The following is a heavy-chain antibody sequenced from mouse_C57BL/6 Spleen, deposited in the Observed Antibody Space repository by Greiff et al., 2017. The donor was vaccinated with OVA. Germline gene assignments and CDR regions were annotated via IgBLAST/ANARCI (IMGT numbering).Heavy chain of an antibody. V-gene: IGHV1-62-2*01. CDR1: GYTFTEYT. J-gene: IGHJ2*01. CDR3: ARHYDYDYYFDY. D-gene: IGHD2-12*01. Sequence: VKLVESGAELVKPGASVKLSCKASGYTFTEYTIHWVKQRSGQGLEWIGWFYPGSGSIKYNEKFKDKATLTADKSSSTVYMELSRLTSEDSAVYFCARHYDYDYYFDYWGQGTTLTVSS. CDR2: FYPGSGSI.